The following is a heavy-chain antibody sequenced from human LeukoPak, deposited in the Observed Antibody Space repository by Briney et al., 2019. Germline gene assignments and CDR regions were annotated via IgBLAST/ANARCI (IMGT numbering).Heavy chain of an antibody. D-gene: IGHD2-15*01. CDR2: ISAYNGNA. V-gene: IGHV1-18*01. CDR3: ARDDKRHCSGGSCPAYFDY. Sequence: ASVKVSCKASGYTFANYGISWVRQAPGQGLEWIAWISAYNGNANYALKLRGRVTMTTDTSTSTAYLELRSLRSDDTALYYCARDDKRHCSGGSCPAYFDYWGQGTLVTVSS. CDR1: GYTFANYG. J-gene: IGHJ4*02.